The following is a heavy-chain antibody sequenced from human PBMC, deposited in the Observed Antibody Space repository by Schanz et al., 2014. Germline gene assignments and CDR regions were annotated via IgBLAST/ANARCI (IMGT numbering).Heavy chain of an antibody. CDR2: ITNKPNNDNT. J-gene: IGHJ4*02. CDR3: VRLDVHDY. Sequence: EVQLVESGGGMVQPGGSLRPSCPASGFTFSDHYMDWVRQAPGKGLEWVGRITNKPNNDNTEYAASVKGRFAISRDDSRNSLYLQMSSLKTEDTTVYYCVRLDVHDYWGQGTLVTVSA. CDR1: GFTFSDHY. D-gene: IGHD3-16*01. V-gene: IGHV3-72*01.